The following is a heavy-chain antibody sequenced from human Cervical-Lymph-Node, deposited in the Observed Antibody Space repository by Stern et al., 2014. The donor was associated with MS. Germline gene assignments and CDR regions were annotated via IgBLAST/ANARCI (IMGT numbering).Heavy chain of an antibody. J-gene: IGHJ4*02. CDR3: ARHRPDCRDGSCYLTLFDY. Sequence: QVTLRESGPALVKPAQTLTLTCTLSGFSVSTSGVRVSWIRQPPGKALEWLARIDWGYDRFYRASLKTRLTVSKDISKNQVVLTMTNVDPVDTATYYCARHRPDCRDGSCYLTLFDYWGQGTLVTVSS. CDR1: GFSVSTSGVR. CDR2: IDWGYDR. V-gene: IGHV2-70*04. D-gene: IGHD2-15*01.